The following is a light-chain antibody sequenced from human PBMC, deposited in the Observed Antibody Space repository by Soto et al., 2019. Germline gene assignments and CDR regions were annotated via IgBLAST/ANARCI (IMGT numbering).Light chain of an antibody. CDR1: QSVSDK. CDR2: GAS. J-gene: IGKJ4*01. V-gene: IGKV3-15*01. CDR3: QPYNNWPLT. Sequence: EIVMTQSPVTLSVSPGERATLSCRASQSVSDKLAWYQQKPGQAPRLLIYGASTRATGVPARFRGSRSGPEFTLTIHSLQSEDFAIYYCQPYNNWPLTLGGGTKVDIK.